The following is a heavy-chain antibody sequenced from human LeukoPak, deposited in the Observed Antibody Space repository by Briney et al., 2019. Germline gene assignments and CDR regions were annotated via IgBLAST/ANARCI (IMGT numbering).Heavy chain of an antibody. CDR3: AKVLGSGSYGLDY. J-gene: IGHJ4*02. V-gene: IGHV3-9*01. Sequence: GGSLRLSCAASGFTFDDYAMHWVRQAPRKGLEWVSGISWNSGSIGYADSVKGRFTISRDNAKNSLYLQMNSLRAEDTALYYCAKVLGSGSYGLDYWGQGTLVTVSS. CDR1: GFTFDDYA. D-gene: IGHD3-10*01. CDR2: ISWNSGSI.